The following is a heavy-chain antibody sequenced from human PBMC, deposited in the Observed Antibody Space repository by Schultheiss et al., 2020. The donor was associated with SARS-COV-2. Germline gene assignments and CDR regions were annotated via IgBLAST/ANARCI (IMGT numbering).Heavy chain of an antibody. CDR3: ARVGNRAFDI. CDR1: GFTFSSYA. CDR2: ISSNGGST. J-gene: IGHJ3*02. D-gene: IGHD1-14*01. V-gene: IGHV3-64*04. Sequence: GGSLRLSCSASGFTFSSYAMHWVRQAPGKGLEYVSAISSNGGSTYYADSVKGRFTISRDNSKNTLYLQMNSLRAEDTAVYYCARVGNRAFDIWGQGTTVTVSS.